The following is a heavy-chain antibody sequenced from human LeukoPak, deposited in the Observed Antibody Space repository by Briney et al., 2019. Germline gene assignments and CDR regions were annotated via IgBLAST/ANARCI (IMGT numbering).Heavy chain of an antibody. CDR3: ARTSPGDYSQGRSFDP. Sequence: EASVKVSCKASGYTFTSYGISWVRQAPGQGLEWMGWISAYNGNTNYAQKLQGRVTMTTDTSTSTAYMELRSLRSDDTAVYYCARTSPGDYSQGRSFDPWGQGTLVTVSS. CDR1: GYTFTSYG. V-gene: IGHV1-18*01. CDR2: ISAYNGNT. D-gene: IGHD4-11*01. J-gene: IGHJ5*02.